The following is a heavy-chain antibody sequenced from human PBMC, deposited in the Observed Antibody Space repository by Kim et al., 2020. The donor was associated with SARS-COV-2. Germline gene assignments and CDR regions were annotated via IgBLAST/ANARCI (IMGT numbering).Heavy chain of an antibody. Sequence: GGSLRLSCAASGFTFSSYAMSWVRQAPGKGLEWVSAISGSGGSTYYADSVKGRFTISRDNSKNTLYLQMNSLRAEDTAVYYCAKDHRDSSGWFFPGLVYFDCWRQGPLVTVSS. CDR3: AKDHRDSSGWFFPGLVYFDC. CDR1: GFTFSSYA. CDR2: ISGSGGST. J-gene: IGHJ4*02. D-gene: IGHD6-19*01. V-gene: IGHV3-23*01.